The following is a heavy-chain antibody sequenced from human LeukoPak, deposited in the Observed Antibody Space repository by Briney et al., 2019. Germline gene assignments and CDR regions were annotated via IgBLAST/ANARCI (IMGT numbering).Heavy chain of an antibody. CDR1: GYSISSGYY. J-gene: IGHJ4*02. Sequence: SETLSLTCTVSGYSISSGYYWGWIRQPPGKGLEWIGSIYHSGSTYYNPSPKSRVTISVDTSKNQFSLKLSSVTAADTAVYYCARASTTYNWNAPLDYWGQGTLVTVSS. CDR3: ARASTTYNWNAPLDY. D-gene: IGHD1-1*01. CDR2: IYHSGST. V-gene: IGHV4-38-2*02.